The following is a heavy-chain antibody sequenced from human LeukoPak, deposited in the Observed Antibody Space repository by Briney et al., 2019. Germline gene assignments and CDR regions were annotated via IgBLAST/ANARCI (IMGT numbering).Heavy chain of an antibody. D-gene: IGHD6-19*01. CDR3: TRVPRTAVGI. J-gene: IGHJ3*02. CDR1: GYTFIIYD. CDR2: MNPNSGNT. Sequence: GASVKVSFKASGYTFIIYDINWVRQAPGQGLEWMGYMNPNSGNTRYAQKCQGRVTMTRNTSISTAYMELSSLRSEDTAVYYCTRVPRTAVGIWGQGTMVTVSS. V-gene: IGHV1-8*01.